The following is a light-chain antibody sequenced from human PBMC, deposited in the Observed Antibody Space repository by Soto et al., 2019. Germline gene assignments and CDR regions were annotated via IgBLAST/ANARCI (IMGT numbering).Light chain of an antibody. CDR3: QAWDGSTAV. CDR2: QDS. CDR1: KLGDKY. Sequence: SYELTQPPSVSVSPGQTASITCSGGKLGDKYARWYQQKPGQSPVLVIYQDSKRPSGIPGRFSGSNSGNTAPLTISGTQAMDEADYYCQAWDGSTAVFGGGTKLTVL. J-gene: IGLJ2*01. V-gene: IGLV3-1*01.